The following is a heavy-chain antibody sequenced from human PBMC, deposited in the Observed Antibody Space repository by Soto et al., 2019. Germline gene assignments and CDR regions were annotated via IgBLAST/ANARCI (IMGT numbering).Heavy chain of an antibody. J-gene: IGHJ6*02. Sequence: NPSETLSLTCTVSGGSISSDSFYSAWLRQPPGKGLEWIGIIYYSGDTYYNPSLAGRLTMSVDTSNQFSLTLRSVTAADTALYYCARNQPQRYCSGGTCRPAYGMDVWGQGTTVTVSS. D-gene: IGHD2-15*01. V-gene: IGHV4-39*01. CDR1: GGSISSDSFY. CDR2: IYYSGDT. CDR3: ARNQPQRYCSGGTCRPAYGMDV.